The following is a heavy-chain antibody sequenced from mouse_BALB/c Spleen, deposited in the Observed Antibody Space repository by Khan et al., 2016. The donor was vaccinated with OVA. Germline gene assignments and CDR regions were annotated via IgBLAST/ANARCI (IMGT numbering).Heavy chain of an antibody. CDR2: IYPGTGST. V-gene: IGHV1-76*01. J-gene: IGHJ4*01. CDR1: AYIFISYW. D-gene: IGHD2-3*01. CDR3: ARGDDGSNVLDY. Sequence: QVQLKESGAELVRPGASVKLSCKTSAYIFISYWIHWVKQRSGQGLEWIARIYPGTGSTYYNEKFKGKATLTADKSFSTAYMHLSSLKSEDSAVYFCARGDDGSNVLDYWGQGASVTVTS.